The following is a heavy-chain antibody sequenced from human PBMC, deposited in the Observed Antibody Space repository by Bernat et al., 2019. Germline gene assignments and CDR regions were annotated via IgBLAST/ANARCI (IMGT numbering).Heavy chain of an antibody. J-gene: IGHJ4*02. D-gene: IGHD6-13*01. CDR1: GGSISSSSYY. CDR2: IYYSGST. V-gene: IGHV4-39*01. Sequence: QLQLQESGPGLVKPSETLSLTCTVSGGSISSSSYYWGWIRQPPGKGLEWIGSIYYSGSTYYNPSLKSRVTISVDTSKNQFSLKLSSVTAADTAVYYCARHVEGAAAGLYNFDYWGQGTLVTVSS. CDR3: ARHVEGAAAGLYNFDY.